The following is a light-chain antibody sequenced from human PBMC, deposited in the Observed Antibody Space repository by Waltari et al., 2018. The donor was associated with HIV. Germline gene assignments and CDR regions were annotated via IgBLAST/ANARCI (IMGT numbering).Light chain of an antibody. CDR1: SSDVGSYNL. CDR3: CSYAGSSTP. V-gene: IGLV2-23*02. Sequence: QSALTQPASVSGSPGQSITISCTGTSSDVGSYNLVSWYQQHPGKAPKLMFYEVSKRPSGVSNRFSGSKSGNTASLTISGLQAEDEADYYCCSYAGSSTPFGGGTKLTVL. CDR2: EVS. J-gene: IGLJ2*01.